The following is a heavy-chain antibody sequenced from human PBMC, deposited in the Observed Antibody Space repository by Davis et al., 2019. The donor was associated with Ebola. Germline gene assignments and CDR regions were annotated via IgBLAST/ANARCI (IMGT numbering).Heavy chain of an antibody. CDR3: ARDSRSIAVAGTWYFDL. CDR2: IIPIFGTA. Sequence: SVKVSCKASGYTFTSYGISWVRQAPGQGLEWMGGIIPIFGTANYAQKFQGRVTITADESTSTAYMELSSLRSEDTAVYYCARDSRSIAVAGTWYFDLWGRGTLVTVSS. V-gene: IGHV1-69*13. CDR1: GYTFTSYG. D-gene: IGHD6-19*01. J-gene: IGHJ2*01.